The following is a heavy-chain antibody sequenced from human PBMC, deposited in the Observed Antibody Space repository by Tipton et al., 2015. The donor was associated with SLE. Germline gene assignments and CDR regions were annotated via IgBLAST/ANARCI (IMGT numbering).Heavy chain of an antibody. CDR2: IYYSGST. V-gene: IGHV4-59*04. D-gene: IGHD3-10*01. CDR1: GGSISSYY. CDR3: AGTYYYVSGSYSTFDY. Sequence: TLSLTCTVSGGSISSYYWSWIRQPPGKGLEWIGSIYYSGSTYYNPSLKSRVTISVDTSKNQFSLKLSSVTAADTAVYFCAGTYYYVSGSYSTFDYWGQGTLVTVSS. J-gene: IGHJ4*02.